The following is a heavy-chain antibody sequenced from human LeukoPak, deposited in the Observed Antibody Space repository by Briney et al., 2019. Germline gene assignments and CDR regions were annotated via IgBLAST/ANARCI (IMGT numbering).Heavy chain of an antibody. V-gene: IGHV1-69*13. Sequence: SVKVSCKASGGTFSSYAISWVRQAPGQGLEWMGGIIPIFGTANYAQKFQGRVTITADESTSTAYMELSSLRSEDTAVYYCARGEYYDFWSGYPTFDYWGQGTLVTVSS. J-gene: IGHJ4*02. CDR3: ARGEYYDFWSGYPTFDY. CDR1: GGTFSSYA. CDR2: IIPIFGTA. D-gene: IGHD3-3*01.